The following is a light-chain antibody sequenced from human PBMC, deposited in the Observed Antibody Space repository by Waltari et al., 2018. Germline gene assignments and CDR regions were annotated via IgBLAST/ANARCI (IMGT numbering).Light chain of an antibody. Sequence: EIVMTQSQATLSVSPGERATLSCRASQSVSDNVIWYQQKPGQAPRLLIYGTSTRATGIPARFSCSVSGTVFSLTISSLQSEDSAVYYCQQYNNWTPRYTFGQGTKLAIK. J-gene: IGKJ2*01. V-gene: IGKV3-15*01. CDR1: QSVSDN. CDR2: GTS. CDR3: QQYNNWTPRYT.